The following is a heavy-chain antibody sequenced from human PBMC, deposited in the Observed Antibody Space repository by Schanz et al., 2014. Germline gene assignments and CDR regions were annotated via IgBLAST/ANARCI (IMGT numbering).Heavy chain of an antibody. CDR3: AKIRYDSSGYYLPYYGMDV. CDR2: ISGSGGST. Sequence: EVQVVESGGGLVQPGGSLRLSCEASGFTLTSYALTWVRQAPGKGLEWVAGISGSGGSTDYAASVKGRFIIPRDNSKNTLYLQMNSLRADDSAVYYCAKIRYDSSGYYLPYYGMDVWGQGTTVIVSS. CDR1: GFTLTSYA. J-gene: IGHJ6*02. V-gene: IGHV3-23*04. D-gene: IGHD3-22*01.